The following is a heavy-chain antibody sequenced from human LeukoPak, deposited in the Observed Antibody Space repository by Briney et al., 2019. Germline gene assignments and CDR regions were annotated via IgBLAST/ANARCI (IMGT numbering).Heavy chain of an antibody. CDR3: ARESPVWSGYYTSV. V-gene: IGHV3-11*04. J-gene: IGHJ4*02. Sequence: GALRLSCAASGFTFSDYYMSWIRQAPGKGLEWVSYISSSGSTIYYADSVKGRFTISRDNAKNSLYLQMNSLRAEDTAVYYCARESPVWSGYYTSVWGQGTLVTVSS. D-gene: IGHD3-3*01. CDR2: ISSSGSTI. CDR1: GFTFSDYY.